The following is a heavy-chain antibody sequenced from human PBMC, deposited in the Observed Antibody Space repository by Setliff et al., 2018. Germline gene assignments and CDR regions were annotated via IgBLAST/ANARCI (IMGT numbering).Heavy chain of an antibody. J-gene: IGHJ3*02. Sequence: PSETLSLTCSVSGGSISSYYWSWIRQPPGKGLEWIGYIYTRGSTNYNPSLQSRVTISVDTAKKQFSLKLNSVTAADTAIYYCARGGGRIRQLGATGVHTFDIWGQGTMVTVSS. CDR3: ARGGGRIRQLGATGVHTFDI. CDR1: GGSISSYY. D-gene: IGHD1-1*01. V-gene: IGHV4-4*08. CDR2: IYTRGST.